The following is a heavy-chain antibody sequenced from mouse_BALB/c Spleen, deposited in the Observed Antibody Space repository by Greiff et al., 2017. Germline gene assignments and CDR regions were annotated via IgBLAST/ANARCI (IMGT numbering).Heavy chain of an antibody. J-gene: IGHJ3*01. CDR3: ARNDYDVAPFAY. Sequence: VMLVESGPGPVAPSQSLSITCTVSGFSLSRYSVHWVRQPPGKGLEWLGMIWGGGSTDYNSALKSRLSISKDNSKSQVFLKMNSLQTDDTAMYYCARNDYDVAPFAYWGQGTLVTVSA. V-gene: IGHV2-6-4*01. CDR1: GFSLSRYS. D-gene: IGHD2-4*01. CDR2: IWGGGST.